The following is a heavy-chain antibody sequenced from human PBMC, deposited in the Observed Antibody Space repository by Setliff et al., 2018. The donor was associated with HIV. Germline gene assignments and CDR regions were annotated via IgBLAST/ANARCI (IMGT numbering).Heavy chain of an antibody. Sequence: PSETLSLTCTVSGGSISSSSYYWGWIRQPPGKGLEWIGSIYYSGSGYYNPSLKSRVTISVDTSKNQFSLKLSSVTAADTAVYYCARDRYTWNYGKNYMDVWGKGTTVTVSS. D-gene: IGHD1-7*01. J-gene: IGHJ6*03. V-gene: IGHV4-39*02. CDR3: ARDRYTWNYGKNYMDV. CDR2: IYYSGSG. CDR1: GGSISSSSYY.